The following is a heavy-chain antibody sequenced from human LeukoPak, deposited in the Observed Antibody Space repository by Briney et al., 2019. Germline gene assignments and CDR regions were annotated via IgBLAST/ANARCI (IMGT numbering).Heavy chain of an antibody. J-gene: IGHJ4*02. D-gene: IGHD2/OR15-2a*01. V-gene: IGHV3-7*05. CDR1: GLTVSTDW. CDR2: IKEDGSEK. CDR3: ARYLHNSSAFDY. Sequence: GGSRRLSCASSGLTVSTDWMSWVRQAPGKGLEWVANIKEDGSEKYYVDSVKGRFSISRDNAKNSLYLQMNSLRAEDTAVYYCARYLHNSSAFDYWGQGTLVTVSS.